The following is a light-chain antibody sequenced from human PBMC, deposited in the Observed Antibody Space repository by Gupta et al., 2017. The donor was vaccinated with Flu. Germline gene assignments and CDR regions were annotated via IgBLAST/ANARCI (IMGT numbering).Light chain of an antibody. V-gene: IGLV2-14*01. CDR1: SSDVGGYNY. CDR3: SSYISSSTLV. Sequence: QSALTQPASVSGSPGQSITISCPGTSSDVGGYNYVSWYQQHPGKAPKLMIYEVSNRPSGVSNRFSGSKSGNTASLTISGLQAEDEADYYCSSYISSSTLVFGGGTKLTVL. J-gene: IGLJ3*02. CDR2: EVS.